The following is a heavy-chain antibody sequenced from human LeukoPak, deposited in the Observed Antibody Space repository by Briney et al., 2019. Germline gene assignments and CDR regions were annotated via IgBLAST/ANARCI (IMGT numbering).Heavy chain of an antibody. V-gene: IGHV3-21*01. Sequence: GGSLRLSCAASGFTFSSYSMNWVRQAPGKGLEWVSSISSSSSYIYYADSVKGRFTISRDNAKNSLYLQMNSLRAEDTAVYYCARDSALAAFDIWGQGTMVTVSS. J-gene: IGHJ3*02. CDR1: GFTFSSYS. CDR2: ISSSSSYI. CDR3: ARDSALAAFDI.